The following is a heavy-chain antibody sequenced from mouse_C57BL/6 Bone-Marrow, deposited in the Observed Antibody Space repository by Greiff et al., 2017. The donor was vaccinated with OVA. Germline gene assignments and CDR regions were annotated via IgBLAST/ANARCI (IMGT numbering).Heavy chain of an antibody. J-gene: IGHJ1*03. CDR2: ISGGGGNT. CDR3: ASAYGNYWYFDV. CDR1: GFTFSSYT. D-gene: IGHD2-10*02. Sequence: EVQRVESGGGLVKPGGSLKLSCAASGFTFSSYTMSWVRQTPEKRLEWVATISGGGGNTYYPDSVKGRFTISSANAKNTLYLQISSLRSEDTALYYCASAYGNYWYFDVWGTGTTVTVSS. V-gene: IGHV5-9*01.